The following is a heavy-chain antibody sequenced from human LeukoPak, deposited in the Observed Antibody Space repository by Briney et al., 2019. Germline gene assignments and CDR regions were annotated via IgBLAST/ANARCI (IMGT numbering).Heavy chain of an antibody. CDR3: AREPLGCGGDCHFHY. V-gene: IGHV1-69*13. Sequence: SVKVSCKTSGGTFSSYAFSWMRPAPGQGLEWVGRIIPIYNPVDYTQRFQGRITITADESTNTVYLELSSLRYDDTAVYYCAREPLGCGGDCHFHYWGQGTLVTVSS. CDR1: GGTFSSYA. J-gene: IGHJ4*02. D-gene: IGHD2-21*02. CDR2: IIPIYNPV.